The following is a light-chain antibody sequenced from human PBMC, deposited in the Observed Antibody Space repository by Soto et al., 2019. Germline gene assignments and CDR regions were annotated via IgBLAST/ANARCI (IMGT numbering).Light chain of an antibody. CDR1: QSVSIRY. V-gene: IGKV3-20*01. CDR2: GAS. J-gene: IGKJ1*01. CDR3: KQYGSSPT. Sequence: ELVLTQSPGTLSLSPGERANRSCWSSQSVSIRYLSWYQQKPGQAPRLLIYGASSTAPGIPDRFSGSGSETDFTLTIRRLEPEDFAVYYCKQYGSSPTFGQGTKVDI.